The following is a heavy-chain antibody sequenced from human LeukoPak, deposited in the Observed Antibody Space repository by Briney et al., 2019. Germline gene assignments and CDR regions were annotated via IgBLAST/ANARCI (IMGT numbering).Heavy chain of an antibody. Sequence: PGGSLRLSCAASGFTFNIYWMSWVRQAPGKGLEWVANINQDGSEKYYVDSVKGRFTISGDNAKNSLYLQMNSLRAEDTAVYYCARDKSYGDSEDYWGQGTLVTVPS. CDR1: GFTFNIYW. CDR2: INQDGSEK. J-gene: IGHJ4*02. CDR3: ARDKSYGDSEDY. V-gene: IGHV3-7*05. D-gene: IGHD4-17*01.